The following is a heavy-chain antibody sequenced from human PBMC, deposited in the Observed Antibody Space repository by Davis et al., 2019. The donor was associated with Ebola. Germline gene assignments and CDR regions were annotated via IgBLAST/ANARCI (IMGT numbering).Heavy chain of an antibody. CDR3: ARWDMKHWYFDL. CDR2: IYYSGST. CDR1: GGSISSSSYY. J-gene: IGHJ2*01. D-gene: IGHD2-15*01. Sequence: PSETLSLTCTVSGGSISSSSYYWGWIRQPPGKGLEWIGSIYYSGSTNYNPSLKSRLTISVDTSKNQFSLKLSSVTAADTAVYYCARWDMKHWYFDLWGRGTLVTVSS. V-gene: IGHV4-39*07.